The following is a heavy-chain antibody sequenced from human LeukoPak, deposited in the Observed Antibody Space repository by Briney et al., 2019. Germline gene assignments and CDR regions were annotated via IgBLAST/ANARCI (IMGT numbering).Heavy chain of an antibody. CDR1: GGSISSSSYY. J-gene: IGHJ4*02. CDR2: IYYSGST. CDR3: ARHSMYTAMVQRVASLFDY. V-gene: IGHV4-39*01. D-gene: IGHD5-18*01. Sequence: SETLSLTCTVSGGSISSSSYYWGWIRQPPGKGLEWIGSIYYSGSTYYNPSLKSRVTISVDTSKNQFSLKLSSVTAADTAVYYCARHSMYTAMVQRVASLFDYWGQGTLVTVSS.